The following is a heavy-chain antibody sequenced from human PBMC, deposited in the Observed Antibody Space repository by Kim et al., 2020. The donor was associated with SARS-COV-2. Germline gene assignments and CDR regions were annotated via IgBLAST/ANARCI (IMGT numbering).Heavy chain of an antibody. Sequence: NYNPALKSRVTISVDTSKNQFSLKLSSVTAADTAVYYCAVLYSSSSYLDYWGQGTLVTVSS. V-gene: IGHV4-4*09. CDR3: AVLYSSSSYLDY. J-gene: IGHJ4*02. D-gene: IGHD6-6*01.